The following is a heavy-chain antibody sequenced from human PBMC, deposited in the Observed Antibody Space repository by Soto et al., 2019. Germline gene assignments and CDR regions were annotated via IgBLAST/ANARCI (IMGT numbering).Heavy chain of an antibody. Sequence: EVQLVESGGGLVKPGGSLTLSCAASEFTFSIYNMNWVRQAPGKGLEWVSSINGRSNYIYYADSVKGRFTISRDNAKNSLHLQMSSVRAEDTAVYYCARVPQWCMRCLDVWGQGTTVSVSS. CDR3: ARVPQWCMRCLDV. J-gene: IGHJ6*02. V-gene: IGHV3-21*02. D-gene: IGHD2-8*02. CDR2: INGRSNYI. CDR1: EFTFSIYN.